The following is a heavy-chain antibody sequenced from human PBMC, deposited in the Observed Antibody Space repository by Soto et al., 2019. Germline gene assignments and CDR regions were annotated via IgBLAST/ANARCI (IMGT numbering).Heavy chain of an antibody. J-gene: IGHJ4*02. CDR2: ISTYNENM. CDR3: AYFGGYSTGEYLFAL. Sequence: ASVKVCCKVSGSTFTRNGIGWVRQAPGQGLEWMGCISTYNENMDTAPQLQGRLSMTTDTSTTTAYMELTNLKFDDTALYFCAYFGGYSTGEYLFALCGQRTPVTVSA. V-gene: IGHV1-18*04. CDR1: GSTFTRNG. D-gene: IGHD5-18*01.